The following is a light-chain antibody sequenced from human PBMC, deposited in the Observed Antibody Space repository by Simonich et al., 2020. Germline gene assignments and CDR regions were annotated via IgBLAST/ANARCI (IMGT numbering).Light chain of an antibody. J-gene: IGLJ2*01. V-gene: IGLV2-23*01. CDR2: EGS. Sequence: QSVLTQPPSVSGAPGQRVTISCTGSSSDVGSYNLVSWYQQHPGKAPKLMIYEGSKRPSGVSNRFSGSKSGNTASLTISGLQAEDEADYYCCSYAGSSTVVFGGGTKLTVL. CDR1: SSDVGSYNL. CDR3: CSYAGSSTVV.